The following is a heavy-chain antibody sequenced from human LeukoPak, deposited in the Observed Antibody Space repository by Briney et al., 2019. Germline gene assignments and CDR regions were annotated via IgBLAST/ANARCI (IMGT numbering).Heavy chain of an antibody. D-gene: IGHD3-9*01. Sequence: GGSLRLSCAASGFTFSSYAMSWVRQAPGKGLEWVSAISGSGGSTYYADSVKGRFTISRDNAKNSLYLQMNSLRAEDTAVYYCAREGKRLDWSLLAAGYFDYWGQGTLVTVSS. CDR2: ISGSGGST. J-gene: IGHJ4*02. CDR3: AREGKRLDWSLLAAGYFDY. CDR1: GFTFSSYA. V-gene: IGHV3-23*01.